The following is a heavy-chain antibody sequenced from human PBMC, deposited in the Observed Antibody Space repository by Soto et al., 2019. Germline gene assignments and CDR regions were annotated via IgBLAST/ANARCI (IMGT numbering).Heavy chain of an antibody. Sequence: SETLSLTCAISGYSINSGYYWGWIRQPPGKGLEWLGSIHHRGSTYYNPSLKSRVTISIDTSKNQFSLRLTSVNDADTAVFYCARGLGANDGYYFDYWGQGALVTVS. CDR3: ARGLGANDGYYFDY. D-gene: IGHD1-26*01. V-gene: IGHV4-38-2*01. CDR1: GYSINSGYY. CDR2: IHHRGST. J-gene: IGHJ4*02.